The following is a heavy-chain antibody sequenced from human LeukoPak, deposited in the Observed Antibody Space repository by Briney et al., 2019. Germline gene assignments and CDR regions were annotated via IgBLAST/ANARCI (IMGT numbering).Heavy chain of an antibody. CDR1: GGSISSSSYY. J-gene: IGHJ3*02. CDR3: ASGGGIHYDFWSGYPGAFDI. Sequence: SETLSLTCTVSGGSISSSSYYWGWIRQPPGKGLEWIGSIYYSGSTYYNPSLKSRVTISVDTSKNQFSLKLSSVTAADTAVYYCASGGGIHYDFWSGYPGAFDIWGQGTMVTVSS. D-gene: IGHD3-3*01. CDR2: IYYSGST. V-gene: IGHV4-39*07.